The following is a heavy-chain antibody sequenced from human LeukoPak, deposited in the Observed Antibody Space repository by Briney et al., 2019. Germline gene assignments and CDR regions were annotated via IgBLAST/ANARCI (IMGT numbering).Heavy chain of an antibody. CDR2: IGGSGVST. J-gene: IGHJ4*02. V-gene: IGHV3-23*01. D-gene: IGHD5-18*01. CDR1: GFTFTSYA. Sequence: AGGSLRLSCAASGFTFTSYAMSWVRQAPGKGLEWVSGIGGSGVSTYYADSVKGRFTISRDNSKNTLYLQMNSLRAEDTAVYYCAKLEVDTAMVPGYWGQGTLVTVSS. CDR3: AKLEVDTAMVPGY.